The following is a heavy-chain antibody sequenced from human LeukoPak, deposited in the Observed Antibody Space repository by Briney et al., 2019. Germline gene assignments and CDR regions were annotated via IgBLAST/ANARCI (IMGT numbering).Heavy chain of an antibody. J-gene: IGHJ4*02. CDR2: ISSSGSTI. Sequence: GGSLRLSCAASGFTFSDYYMSWIRQAPGKGLEWVSYISSSGSTIYYADSVKGRFTISRDNAKNSPYLRMNSLRAEDTAVYYCARGEYYDSSGYYYFDYWGQGTLVTGSS. CDR1: GFTFSDYY. CDR3: ARGEYYDSSGYYYFDY. V-gene: IGHV3-11*04. D-gene: IGHD3-22*01.